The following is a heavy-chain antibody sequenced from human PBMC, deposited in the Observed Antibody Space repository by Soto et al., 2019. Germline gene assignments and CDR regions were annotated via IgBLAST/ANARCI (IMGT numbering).Heavy chain of an antibody. Sequence: SQTLSLTCVISWDSVSSNSAAWNWIRQSPSRGLEWLGRTYYRSKWYNDYAVPVKSRITINLDTSKNQFSLKLNSVTPEDTAVYYCARGWGYCSSNRCYGFDHWGQGTLVTVSS. V-gene: IGHV6-1*01. CDR1: WDSVSSNSAA. CDR3: ARGWGYCSSNRCYGFDH. D-gene: IGHD2-2*01. CDR2: TYYRSKWYN. J-gene: IGHJ5*02.